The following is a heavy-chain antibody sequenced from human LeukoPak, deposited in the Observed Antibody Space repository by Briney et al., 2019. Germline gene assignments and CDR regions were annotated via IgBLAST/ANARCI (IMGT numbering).Heavy chain of an antibody. Sequence: PSETLSLTCTVSGGSISSSSYYWGWIRQPPGKGLQWIGSIYYSGSNYYNPSLKSRVTISVDTSKNQFSLKLSSVTAADTAVYYCATGGGVFDIWGQGTMVTVSS. CDR2: IYYSGSN. CDR3: ATGGGVFDI. V-gene: IGHV4-39*07. D-gene: IGHD2-8*01. CDR1: GGSISSSSYY. J-gene: IGHJ3*02.